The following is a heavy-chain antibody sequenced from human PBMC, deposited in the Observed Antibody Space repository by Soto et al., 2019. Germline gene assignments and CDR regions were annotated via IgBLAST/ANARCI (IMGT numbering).Heavy chain of an antibody. CDR2: FDPEDGET. CDR3: ATSGWNSSGEVFDY. CDR1: GYTLTELS. D-gene: IGHD6-25*01. Sequence: ASVKVSCKVSGYTLTELSMHWVRQAPGKGLEWMGGFDPEDGETIYAQKFQGRVTMTEDTSTDTAYMELSSLRSEDTAVYYCATSGWNSSGEVFDYWGQGTLVTVYS. V-gene: IGHV1-24*01. J-gene: IGHJ4*02.